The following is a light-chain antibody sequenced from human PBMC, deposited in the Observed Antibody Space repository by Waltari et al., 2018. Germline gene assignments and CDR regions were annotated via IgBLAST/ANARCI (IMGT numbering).Light chain of an antibody. CDR2: EDV. J-gene: IGLJ1*01. CDR1: ELEKKD. V-gene: IGLV3-1*01. CDR3: QAWDSGVAGV. Sequence: SYDLIQSPSVSVSPGQTATITCSGAELEKKDVCWYQQKPGQSPVLVIYEDVRRPSEIPQRFSGSNSGNTATLTISGTQPMDEADYYCQAWDSGVAGVFGTGTKVTVL.